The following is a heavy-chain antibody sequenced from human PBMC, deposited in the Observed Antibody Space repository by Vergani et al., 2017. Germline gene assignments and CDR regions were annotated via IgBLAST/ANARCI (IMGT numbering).Heavy chain of an antibody. CDR3: AKDGRENSDYGYFDY. Sequence: QVQLVETGGGVVQPGGSLRLYCAPPGSSFNTFGAHWVRQAPGKGLEWVAFIGYDGRIKYNVDSVKGRFTISRDTSKKTLSLKMRSLRADDTAVYYCAKDGRENSDYGYFDYWAREPWSPSP. CDR2: IGYDGRIK. J-gene: IGHJ4*02. CDR1: GSSFNTFG. V-gene: IGHV3-30*02. D-gene: IGHD4-17*01.